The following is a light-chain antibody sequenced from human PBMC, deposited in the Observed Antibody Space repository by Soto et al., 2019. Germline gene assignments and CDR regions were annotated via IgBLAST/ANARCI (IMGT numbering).Light chain of an antibody. J-gene: IGKJ5*01. CDR3: QHRSNWPT. CDR1: QSVTSN. Sequence: EIVMPPSPATLSVSPVARTTLSCRASQSVTSNLAWYQQTPGQSPRLLIYGAASRATGIPARFSGSGSGTDFTLTISSLEPEDFAFYYCQHRSNWPTFGQGTRLEIK. V-gene: IGKV3-11*01. CDR2: GAA.